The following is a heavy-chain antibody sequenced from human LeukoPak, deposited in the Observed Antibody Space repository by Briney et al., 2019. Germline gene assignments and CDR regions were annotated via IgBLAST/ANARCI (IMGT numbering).Heavy chain of an antibody. V-gene: IGHV4-59*01. CDR3: ARVGSSGWYALYYFDY. D-gene: IGHD6-19*01. CDR1: GGSISSYY. Sequence: SETLSLTCTVSGGSISSYYRSWIRQPPGKGLEWIGYIYYSGSTNYNPSLKSRVTISVDTSKNQFSLKLSSATAADTAVYYCARVGSSGWYALYYFDYWGQGTLVTVSS. J-gene: IGHJ4*02. CDR2: IYYSGST.